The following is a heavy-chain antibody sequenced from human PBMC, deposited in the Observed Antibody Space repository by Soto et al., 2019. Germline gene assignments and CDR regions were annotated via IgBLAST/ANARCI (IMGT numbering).Heavy chain of an antibody. CDR1: GFTFSTYA. D-gene: IGHD3-22*01. CDR3: AKFDSRGYARAPFDY. V-gene: IGHV3-23*01. CDR2: IGGSDGST. J-gene: IGHJ4*01. Sequence: GGSLRLSCSASGFTFSTYAMSWVRQAPGKGLEWVSSIGGSDGSTFYADSVKGRFTISRDNSKNTLSLQMSSLRAEDTAIYYRAKFDSRGYARAPFDYWGHGTLVT.